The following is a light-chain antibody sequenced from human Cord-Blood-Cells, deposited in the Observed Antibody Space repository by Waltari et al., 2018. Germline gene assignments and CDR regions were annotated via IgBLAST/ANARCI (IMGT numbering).Light chain of an antibody. Sequence: DIVLTQSPGTLSLTPGERATLSCRASQSVSSCYLAWYQQKPGQAPRLLIYGASSRATCIPDRFSGSGSGTDFTLTISRLEPEDFAVYYCQQYGSSPYTFGQGTKLEI. CDR1: QSVSSCY. CDR3: QQYGSSPYT. CDR2: GAS. V-gene: IGKV3-20*01. J-gene: IGKJ2*01.